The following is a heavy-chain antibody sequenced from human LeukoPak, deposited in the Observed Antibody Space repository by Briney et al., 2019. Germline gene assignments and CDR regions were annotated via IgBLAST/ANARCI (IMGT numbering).Heavy chain of an antibody. CDR3: ARDRYYGSGSYYLDY. CDR2: ISSNGGST. V-gene: IGHV3-64*01. J-gene: IGHJ4*02. Sequence: GGSLRLSCAASGFTFSSYAMHWVRQAPGKGLEYVSAISSNGGSTYYANSVKGRFTISRDNSKNTLYLQMGSLRAEDMAVYYCARDRYYGSGSYYLDYWGQGTLVTVSS. CDR1: GFTFSSYA. D-gene: IGHD3-10*01.